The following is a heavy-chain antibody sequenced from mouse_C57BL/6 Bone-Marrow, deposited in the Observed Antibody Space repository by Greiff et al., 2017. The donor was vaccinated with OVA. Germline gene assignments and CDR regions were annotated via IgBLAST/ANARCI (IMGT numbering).Heavy chain of an antibody. D-gene: IGHD1-1*01. Sequence: EVQLKESGAELVRPGASVKLSCTASGFNIKDDYMHWVKQRPEQGLEWIGWIDPENGDTEYASKFQGKATITADTSSNTAYLQLSSLTSEDTAVYYCTTVYYYGKGFPYYAMDYWGQGTSVTVSS. CDR1: GFNIKDDY. J-gene: IGHJ4*01. CDR2: IDPENGDT. CDR3: TTVYYYGKGFPYYAMDY. V-gene: IGHV14-4*01.